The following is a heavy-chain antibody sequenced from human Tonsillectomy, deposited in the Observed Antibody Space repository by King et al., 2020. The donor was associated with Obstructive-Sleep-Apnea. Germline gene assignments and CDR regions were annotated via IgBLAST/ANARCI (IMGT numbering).Heavy chain of an antibody. V-gene: IGHV1-58*02. CDR3: LRTYYYDSSGYYSGAHDDFDI. CDR2: IVVGNDNT. D-gene: IGHD3-22*01. CDR1: RFTFSSST. J-gene: IGHJ3*02. Sequence: QLVQSGPEVKKPGTSVKVSCKASRFTFSSSTMHWVRQARGQRLEWIGWIVVGNDNTHYAQKFQERVTFTRDMSTSTAYMELSSLRSEDTAVYYCLRTYYYDSSGYYSGAHDDFDIWGQGTLVSVSS.